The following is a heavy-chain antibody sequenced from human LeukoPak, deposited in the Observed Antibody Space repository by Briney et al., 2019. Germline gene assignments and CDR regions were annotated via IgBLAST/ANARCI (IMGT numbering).Heavy chain of an antibody. Sequence: LRLSCAASGFTFSSYSMNWVRQHPGKGLEWIGYIYYSGSTYYNPSLKSRVTISVDTSKNQFSLKLSSVTAADTAVYYCARARMRYYDSSGYEDQYNWFDPWGQGTLVTVSS. J-gene: IGHJ5*02. CDR3: ARARMRYYDSSGYEDQYNWFDP. CDR1: GFTFSSYS. D-gene: IGHD3-22*01. CDR2: IYYSGST. V-gene: IGHV4-31*02.